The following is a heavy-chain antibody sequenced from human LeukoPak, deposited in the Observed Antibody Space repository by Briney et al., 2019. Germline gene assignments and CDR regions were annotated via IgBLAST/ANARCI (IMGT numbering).Heavy chain of an antibody. V-gene: IGHV4-30-2*01. CDR3: ARVSFEDAFDV. J-gene: IGHJ3*01. CDR2: IYHSGNT. D-gene: IGHD3-9*01. CDR1: GGSISSGGYS. Sequence: SETLSLTCAVSGGSISSGGYSWSWIRQPPGKGLEWIGCIYHSGNTYYNPSLKSRVTISVDRSKNQFSLKLSSVTAADTAVYYCARVSFEDAFDVWGQGTMVTVSS.